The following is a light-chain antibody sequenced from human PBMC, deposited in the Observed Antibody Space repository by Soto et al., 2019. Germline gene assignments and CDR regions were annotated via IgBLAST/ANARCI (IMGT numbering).Light chain of an antibody. V-gene: IGKV3-20*01. CDR1: QSVSSSF. CDR3: QQYNNWSIT. J-gene: IGKJ5*01. CDR2: GAS. Sequence: EIVLPQSPGTLSLSPGEGSTLSCRASQSVSSSFLAWYQQKPGQAPRLLIYGASSRATGIPDRFSGSGSGTEFTLTISSLQSEDFAVYYCQQYNNWSITFGQGTRLEIK.